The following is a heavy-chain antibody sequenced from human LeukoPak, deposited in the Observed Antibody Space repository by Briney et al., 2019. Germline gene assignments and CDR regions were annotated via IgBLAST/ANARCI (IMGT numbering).Heavy chain of an antibody. CDR2: INHSGST. D-gene: IGHD3-3*01. CDR3: ARESRPIRFLEWLSNKKNNWFDP. CDR1: GGSFSGYY. V-gene: IGHV4-34*01. Sequence: SETLSLTCAVYGGSFSGYYWSWIRQPPGKGLEWIGEINHSGSTNYNPSLKSRVTISVDTSKNQFSLKLSFVNAADTAVYYCARESRPIRFLEWLSNKKNNWFDPWGQGTLVTVSS. J-gene: IGHJ5*02.